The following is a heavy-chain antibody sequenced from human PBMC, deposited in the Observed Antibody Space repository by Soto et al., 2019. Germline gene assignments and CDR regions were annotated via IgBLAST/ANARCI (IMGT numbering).Heavy chain of an antibody. CDR2: ISYDGSNK. CDR3: AKDSGWQLAPWVAAALAPDY. V-gene: IGHV3-30*18. Sequence: LGGSLRLSCAASGFTFSSYGMHWVRQAPGKGLEWVAVISYDGSNKYYADSVKGRFTISRDNSKNTLYLQMNSLRAEDTAVYYCAKDSGWQLAPWVAAALAPDYWGQRTLVSVAS. CDR1: GFTFSSYG. J-gene: IGHJ4*02. D-gene: IGHD6-6*01.